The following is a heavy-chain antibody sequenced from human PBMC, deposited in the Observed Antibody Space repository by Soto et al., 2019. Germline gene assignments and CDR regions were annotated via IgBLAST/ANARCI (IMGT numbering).Heavy chain of an antibody. J-gene: IGHJ6*04. CDR3: AKGLMVGEVITHVMAF. D-gene: IGHD3-10*01. CDR2: VSSSGST. CDR1: GDSMSNYY. Sequence: PSETLSLTCVVSGDSMSNYYWRWIRQPPGKGLEWIGDVSSSGSTNYNPSLKSRVTMSVDTSKNQFSLKLNSVTAADTAVFYFAKGLMVGEVITHVMAFWGKGSTDTV. V-gene: IGHV4-59*01.